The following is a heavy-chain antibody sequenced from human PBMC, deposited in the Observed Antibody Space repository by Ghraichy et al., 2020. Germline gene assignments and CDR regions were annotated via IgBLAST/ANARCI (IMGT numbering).Heavy chain of an antibody. CDR3: AKGRDGYNPKQYYYYGMDV. V-gene: IGHV3-33*06. J-gene: IGHJ6*02. CDR1: GFTFSSYG. Sequence: RGSLTLSCAASGFTFSSYGMHWVRQAPGKGLEWVAVIWYDGSNKYYADSVKGRFTISRDNSKNTLYLQMNSLRAEDTAVYYCAKGRDGYNPKQYYYYGMDVWGQGTTVTVSS. CDR2: IWYDGSNK. D-gene: IGHD5-24*01.